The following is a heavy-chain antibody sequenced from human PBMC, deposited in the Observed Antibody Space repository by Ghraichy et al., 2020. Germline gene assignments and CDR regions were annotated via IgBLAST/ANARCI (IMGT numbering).Heavy chain of an antibody. J-gene: IGHJ5*02. Sequence: SETLSLTCTVSGGSISSGGYYWSWIRQHPGKGLEWIGYIYYSGSTYYNPSLKSRVTISVDTSKNQFSLKLSSVTAADTAVYYCARSVDTAMVTVRPYNWFDPWGQGTLVTVSS. D-gene: IGHD5-18*01. CDR3: ARSVDTAMVTVRPYNWFDP. V-gene: IGHV4-31*03. CDR2: IYYSGST. CDR1: GGSISSGGYY.